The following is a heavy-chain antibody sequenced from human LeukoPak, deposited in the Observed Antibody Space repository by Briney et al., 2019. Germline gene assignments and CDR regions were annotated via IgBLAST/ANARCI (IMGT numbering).Heavy chain of an antibody. CDR1: GGSVSSGSYY. V-gene: IGHV4-61*01. J-gene: IGHJ5*02. D-gene: IGHD3-16*01. CDR2: IYYSGST. CDR3: ARLDVSPLGWFDP. Sequence: SETLSLTCTVSGGSVSSGSYYWSWIRQPPGKGLEWIGYIYYSGSTNYNPSLKSRVAISVDTSKNQLSLQLSSVTAADTAVYYCARLDVSPLGWFDPWGQGTLVTVSS.